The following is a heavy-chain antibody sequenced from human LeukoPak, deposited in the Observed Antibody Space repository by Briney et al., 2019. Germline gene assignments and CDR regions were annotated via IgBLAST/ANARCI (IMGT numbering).Heavy chain of an antibody. CDR2: IYHSGST. V-gene: IGHV4-30-2*05. J-gene: IGHJ4*02. Sequence: SQTLSLTCTVSGGSISSGGYYWSWIRQPPGKGLEWIGYIYHSGSTYYNPSLKSRVTISVDTSKNQFSLKLSSVTAADTAVYYCARAHDYVWGSDYWGQGTLVTVSS. D-gene: IGHD3-16*01. CDR3: ARAHDYVWGSDY. CDR1: GGSISSGGYY.